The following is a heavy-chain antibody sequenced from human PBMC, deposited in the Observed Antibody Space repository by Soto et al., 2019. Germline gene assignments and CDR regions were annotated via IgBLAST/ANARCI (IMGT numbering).Heavy chain of an antibody. D-gene: IGHD5-12*01. J-gene: IGHJ4*02. CDR1: GFTFSSYW. Sequence: EVQLVESGGGLVQPGGSLRLSCAASGFTFSSYWMHWVRQAPGKGLVWVSRINTDGNNTSYADSVKGRFTISRDNAKNTLFLQMNSLRAEDTGVYYCARDGYNGFDYWGQGTLVTVSS. V-gene: IGHV3-74*01. CDR2: INTDGNNT. CDR3: ARDGYNGFDY.